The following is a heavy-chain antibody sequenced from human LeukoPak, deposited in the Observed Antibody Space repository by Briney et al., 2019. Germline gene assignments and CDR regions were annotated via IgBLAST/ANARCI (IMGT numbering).Heavy chain of an antibody. V-gene: IGHV3-48*01. CDR1: GFTFSSYS. Sequence: PGGSLRLSSAASGFTFSSYSMNWVRQAPGKGLEWVSYISSSSSTIYYADSVKGRFTISRDNAKNSLYLQMNSLRAEDTAVYYCARDRLIAAAGTNWFDPWGQGTLVTVSS. CDR3: ARDRLIAAAGTNWFDP. D-gene: IGHD6-13*01. J-gene: IGHJ5*02. CDR2: ISSSSSTI.